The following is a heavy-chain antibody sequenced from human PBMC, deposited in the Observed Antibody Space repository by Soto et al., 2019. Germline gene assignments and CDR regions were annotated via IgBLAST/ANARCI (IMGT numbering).Heavy chain of an antibody. D-gene: IGHD1-26*01. CDR2: ITSRTCGATT. V-gene: IGHV3-15*01. Sequence: PGGSLRLSGAVSGFPFNNAWMTWVRQAPGQGLEWIGRITSRTCGATTDYAAPVKGRFSISRDDSKNMVFLQMNSLKSEDTAVYYWATDAPSRKWDKGHFDHLGQGTLVAVSS. CDR1: GFPFNNAW. J-gene: IGHJ4*02. CDR3: ATDAPSRKWDKGHFDH.